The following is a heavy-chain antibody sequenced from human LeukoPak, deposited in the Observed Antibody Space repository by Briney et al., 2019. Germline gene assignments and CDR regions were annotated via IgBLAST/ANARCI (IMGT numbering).Heavy chain of an antibody. CDR1: GFTFSSYA. CDR2: ISYDGSNK. Sequence: GRSLRLSCAASGFTFSSYAMHWVCQAPGKGLEWVAVISYDGSNKYYADSVKGRFTISRDNSKNTLYLQMNSLRAEDTAVYYCARVDSRGIAAAGTSEYFQHWGQGTLVTVSS. V-gene: IGHV3-30-3*01. D-gene: IGHD6-13*01. CDR3: ARVDSRGIAAAGTSEYFQH. J-gene: IGHJ1*01.